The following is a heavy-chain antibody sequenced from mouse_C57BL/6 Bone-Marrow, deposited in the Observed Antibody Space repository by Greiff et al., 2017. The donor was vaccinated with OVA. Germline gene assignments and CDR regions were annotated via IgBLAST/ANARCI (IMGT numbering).Heavy chain of an antibody. D-gene: IGHD2-5*01. CDR3: TRGYSNYYAMDY. CDR2: IDPETGGT. V-gene: IGHV1-15*01. Sequence: QVQLQQSGAELVRPGASVTLSCQASGYTFTDYEMHWVKQTPVHGLEWIGAIDPETGGTAYNQKFKGKAILTADKSYSTAYMELRSLTSEDSAVYYCTRGYSNYYAMDYWGQGTSVTVSS. J-gene: IGHJ4*01. CDR1: GYTFTDYE.